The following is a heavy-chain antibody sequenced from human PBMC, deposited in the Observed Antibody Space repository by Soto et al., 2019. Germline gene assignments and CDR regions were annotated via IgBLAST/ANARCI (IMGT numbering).Heavy chain of an antibody. CDR2: INHSGST. J-gene: IGHJ4*02. CDR1: GGSFSGYY. CDR3: ARGTTRPIIVVPAARGYYFDY. Sequence: NPSETLSLTCAVYGGSFSGYYWSWIRQPPGKGLEWIGEINHSGSTNYNPSLKSRVTISVDTSKNQFSLKLSSVTAADTAVYYCARGTTRPIIVVPAARGYYFDYWGQGTLVTVSS. D-gene: IGHD2-2*01. V-gene: IGHV4-34*01.